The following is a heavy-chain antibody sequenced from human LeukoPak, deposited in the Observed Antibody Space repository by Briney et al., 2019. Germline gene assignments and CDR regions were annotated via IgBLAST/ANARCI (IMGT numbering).Heavy chain of an antibody. CDR3: SRDWAILDV. V-gene: IGHV3-49*03. CDR1: GFTFGDYA. D-gene: IGHD3-16*01. Sequence: GGSLRLSCIASGFTFGDYAMSWFRQAPGKGLEWVGFIRNKAYRGTTEYAASVKGRFTISRDDSKSIAYLQLNSLKTEDSAVYYCSRDWAILDVWGQGTTVTVSS. CDR2: IRNKAYRGTT. J-gene: IGHJ6*02.